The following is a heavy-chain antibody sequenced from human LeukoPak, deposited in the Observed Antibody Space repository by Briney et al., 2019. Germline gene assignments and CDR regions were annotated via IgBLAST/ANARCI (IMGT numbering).Heavy chain of an antibody. J-gene: IGHJ4*02. V-gene: IGHV1-18*01. CDR1: GGTFSSYA. CDR2: ISGYNGNT. CDR3: ARDPFDLSHSDY. Sequence: ASVKVSCKASGGTFSSYAISWVRQAPGQGLEWMGWISGYNGNTNYAQKLQGRVTMTTDTSTSTAYMELRSLRSDDTAVYYCARDPFDLSHSDYWGQGTLVTVSS. D-gene: IGHD3-9*01.